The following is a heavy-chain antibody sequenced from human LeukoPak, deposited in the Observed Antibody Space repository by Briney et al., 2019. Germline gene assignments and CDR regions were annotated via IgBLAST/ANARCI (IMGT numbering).Heavy chain of an antibody. CDR2: VSSSGANT. J-gene: IGHJ4*02. CDR1: GFSFNSAA. D-gene: IGHD2-21*01. Sequence: GGSLRLSCAASGFSFNSAAMTWVRQAPGKGLEWVSPVSSSGANTYYADSVKGRFTISRDNSKNTVYLQMNSLRAEDTAIYYCAKDIQGSYWGQGTLVTVSS. V-gene: IGHV3-23*01. CDR3: AKDIQGSY.